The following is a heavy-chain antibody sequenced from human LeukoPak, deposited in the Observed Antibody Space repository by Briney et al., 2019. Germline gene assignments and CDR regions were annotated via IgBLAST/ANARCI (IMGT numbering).Heavy chain of an antibody. CDR2: INHSGST. V-gene: IGHV4-34*01. CDR3: ARRCYDILTGRRLYAFDI. J-gene: IGHJ3*02. CDR1: GGSFSDYY. Sequence: SETLSLTCAVYGGSFSDYYWSWIRQPPGKGLEWIGEINHSGSTNYNPSLKSRVTISVDTSKNQFSLKLSSVTAADTAVYYCARRCYDILTGRRLYAFDIWGQGTMVTVSS. D-gene: IGHD3-9*01.